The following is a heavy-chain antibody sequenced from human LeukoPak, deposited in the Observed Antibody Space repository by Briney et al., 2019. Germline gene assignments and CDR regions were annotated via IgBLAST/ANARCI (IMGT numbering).Heavy chain of an antibody. V-gene: IGHV1-69*05. Sequence: GSSVKVSCKXSGGTFSSYAISWVRQAPGQGLEWMGRIIPIFGTANYAQKFQGRVTITTDESTSTAYMELSSLRSEDTAVYYCASGDVIRTDYWGQGTLVTVSS. J-gene: IGHJ4*02. CDR1: GGTFSSYA. CDR2: IIPIFGTA. D-gene: IGHD3-3*01. CDR3: ASGDVIRTDY.